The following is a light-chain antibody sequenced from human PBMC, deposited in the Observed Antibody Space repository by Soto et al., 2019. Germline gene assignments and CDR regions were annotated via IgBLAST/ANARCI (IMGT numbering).Light chain of an antibody. V-gene: IGKV1-5*01. CDR2: DAY. Sequence: DIPMTQSPSPLSASIGDRVTITCRASQSIDNWLAWYQQKPGKAPQLMIYDAYRVKTGVPSRFTASGSGTEFTLTINTLQADESATYVLQHYNCDPYTFGPGTKVQSK. CDR1: QSIDNW. CDR3: QHYNCDPYT. J-gene: IGKJ2*01.